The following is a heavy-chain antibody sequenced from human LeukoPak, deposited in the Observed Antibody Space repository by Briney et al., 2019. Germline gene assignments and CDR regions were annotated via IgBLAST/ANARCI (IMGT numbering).Heavy chain of an antibody. CDR2: ISGSSSNT. D-gene: IGHD2-15*01. CDR1: GFTFSDFY. CDR3: TRHPAEGDY. J-gene: IGHJ4*02. Sequence: GGSLRLSCAASGFTFSDFYMSWIRQAPGKGLESVSYISGSSSNTNYADSVKGRFTISRDNAKNSLYLQMNSLRAEDTAVYYCTRHPAEGDYWGQGTLVTVSS. V-gene: IGHV3-11*03.